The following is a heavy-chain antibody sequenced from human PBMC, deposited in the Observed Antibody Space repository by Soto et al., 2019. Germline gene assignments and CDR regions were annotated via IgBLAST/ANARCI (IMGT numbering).Heavy chain of an antibody. CDR1: GGSISSYY. D-gene: IGHD5-18*01. Sequence: QVQMQESSPGLVKPSETLSLTSTVSGGSISSYYWSWIRQPAGKGLEWIGRIYTSGSTNYNPSLKSRGTMSVDTSKNQFSLKLSSVTAADTAVYYCARGQAMVTYYGMDVWGQGTTVTVSS. CDR2: IYTSGST. V-gene: IGHV4-4*07. CDR3: ARGQAMVTYYGMDV. J-gene: IGHJ6*02.